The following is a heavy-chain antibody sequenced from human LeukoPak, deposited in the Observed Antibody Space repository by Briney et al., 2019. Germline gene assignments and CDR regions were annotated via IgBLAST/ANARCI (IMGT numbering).Heavy chain of an antibody. D-gene: IGHD4-23*01. V-gene: IGHV1-69*13. CDR2: IIPIFGTA. CDR1: GGTFSSYA. J-gene: IGHJ4*02. CDR3: ARGTPTVVTGFDY. Sequence: ASVTVSCKASGGTFSSYAISWVRQAPGQGLEWMGGIIPIFGTANYAQKFQGRVTITADESTSTAYMELSSLRSEDTAVYYCARGTPTVVTGFDYWGQGTLVTVSS.